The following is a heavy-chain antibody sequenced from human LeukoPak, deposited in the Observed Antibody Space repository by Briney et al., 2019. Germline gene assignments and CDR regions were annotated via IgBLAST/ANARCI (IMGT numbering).Heavy chain of an antibody. CDR1: GFTFSSYA. D-gene: IGHD5-12*01. Sequence: GGSLRLSCAASGFTFSSYAMSWVRQAPGKGLEWVSSISGSGASTYYADSVKGRFTISRDNSKNTLYLQMNSLRAEDTAVYYCAKDRDIVATITLFDYWGQGTLVTVSS. V-gene: IGHV3-23*01. CDR2: ISGSGAST. J-gene: IGHJ4*02. CDR3: AKDRDIVATITLFDY.